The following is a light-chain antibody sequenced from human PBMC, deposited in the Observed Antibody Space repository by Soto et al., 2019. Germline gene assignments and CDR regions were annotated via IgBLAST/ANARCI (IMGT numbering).Light chain of an antibody. V-gene: IGKV3-11*01. Sequence: EIVLTQSPATLSLSPGERATLSCRASQSVSSYLAWYQQKPGQAPRLLIYDASNRVTGIPARFSGSGSGTDFTLTISSLEPEDFAVYYCQQRSNRITFGQGTRLEIK. CDR1: QSVSSY. J-gene: IGKJ5*01. CDR2: DAS. CDR3: QQRSNRIT.